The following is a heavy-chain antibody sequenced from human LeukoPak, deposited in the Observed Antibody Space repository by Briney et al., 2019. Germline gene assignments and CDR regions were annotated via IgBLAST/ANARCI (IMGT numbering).Heavy chain of an antibody. V-gene: IGHV3-23*01. Sequence: GGSLRLSCAASGFTFSSYAMSWVRQAPGKGLEWVSAISGSGGSTYYADSVKGRFTISRDNSKNTLSLQMNSLRAEDTAVYYCARDRLRFFDSYAFDVWGQGTMVTVSS. CDR3: ARDRLRFFDSYAFDV. CDR1: GFTFSSYA. D-gene: IGHD3-9*01. CDR2: ISGSGGST. J-gene: IGHJ3*01.